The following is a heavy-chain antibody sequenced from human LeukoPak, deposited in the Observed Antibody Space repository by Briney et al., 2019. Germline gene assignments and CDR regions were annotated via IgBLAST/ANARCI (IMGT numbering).Heavy chain of an antibody. CDR3: ARSHLWPSGTFDI. CDR2: INHGGFT. J-gene: IGHJ3*02. CDR1: GASLSGYY. Sequence: SETVSLTCAVSGASLSGYYWSWIRQSPGKGLEWIGEINHGGFTNYNPSLKSRVTISVDTSRNQIALRLSSLTAADTAVYFCARSHLWPSGTFDIWGQGTVVAVSS. V-gene: IGHV4-34*01. D-gene: IGHD5-18*01.